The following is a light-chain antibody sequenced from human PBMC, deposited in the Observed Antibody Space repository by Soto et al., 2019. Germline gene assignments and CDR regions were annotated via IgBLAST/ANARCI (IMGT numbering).Light chain of an antibody. CDR3: AAWDDSLNGQV. V-gene: IGLV1-44*01. Sequence: QSVLTQPPSASGTPGQRVTISCSGSSSNIGSNTVNWYQQLPGTAPKLLIYSNHQRPSGVPDRFSGSKSGTSASLAISGLQSEDEADYYCAAWDDSLNGQVFGGGTKVTVL. J-gene: IGLJ3*02. CDR1: SSNIGSNT. CDR2: SNH.